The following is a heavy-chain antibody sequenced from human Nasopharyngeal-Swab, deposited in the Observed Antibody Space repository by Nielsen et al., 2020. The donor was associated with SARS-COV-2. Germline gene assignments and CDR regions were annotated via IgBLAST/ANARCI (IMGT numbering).Heavy chain of an antibody. CDR2: ISYDGSNK. D-gene: IGHD1-26*01. CDR1: GFTFSSYA. CDR3: ARGYSGSYYSPFDY. Sequence: GESLKISCAASGFTFSSYAMHWVRQAPGKGLEWVAVISYDGSNKYYADSVKGRFTISRGNSKNTLYLQMNSLRAEDTAVYYCARGYSGSYYSPFDYWGQGTLVTVSS. V-gene: IGHV3-30-3*01. J-gene: IGHJ4*02.